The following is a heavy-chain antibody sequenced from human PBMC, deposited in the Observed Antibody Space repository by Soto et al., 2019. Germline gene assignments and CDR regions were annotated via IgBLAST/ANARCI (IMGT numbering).Heavy chain of an antibody. J-gene: IGHJ6*02. CDR3: ARHLAGYCSGGSCYSFYYGMDV. CDR1: GYSFTIYW. Sequence: PGESLKISCEGSGYSFTIYWIGLVLQMPGKGLEWMGIIYPGDSDTRYSPSFQGQVTISADKSISTAYLQWSSLKASDTAMYYCARHLAGYCSGGSCYSFYYGMDVWGQGTTVTVSS. CDR2: IYPGDSDT. D-gene: IGHD2-15*01. V-gene: IGHV5-51*01.